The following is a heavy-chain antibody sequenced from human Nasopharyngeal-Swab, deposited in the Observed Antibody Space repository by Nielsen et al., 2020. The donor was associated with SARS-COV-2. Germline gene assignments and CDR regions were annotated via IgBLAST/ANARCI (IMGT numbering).Heavy chain of an antibody. CDR1: GCLFNTNA. CDR3: ARDLEGAEASDY. J-gene: IGHJ4*02. V-gene: IGHV1-69*13. Sequence: SSVPDSCKVAGCLFNTNAISGVRQLACQGLEWMGGILPIVGTPNYSQKFQGRVTITADESTATAYMELSILTSEDTAVYYCARDLEGAEASDYWGQGTLITVSS. CDR2: ILPIVGTP. D-gene: IGHD1-1*01.